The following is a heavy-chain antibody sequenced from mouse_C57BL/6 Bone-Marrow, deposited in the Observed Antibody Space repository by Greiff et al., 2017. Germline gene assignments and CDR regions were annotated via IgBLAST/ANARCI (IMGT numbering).Heavy chain of an antibody. D-gene: IGHD4-1*01. CDR1: GYTFTSYT. J-gene: IGHJ4*01. V-gene: IGHV1-4*01. CDR3: AKLGHAMDY. CDR2: INPSSGYT. Sequence: QVQLQQSGAELARPGASVKMSCKASGYTFTSYTMHWVKQRPGQGLAWIGYINPSSGYTKSNQKFKDKATLTADKSSSTAYMQLSSLTSEDSAVYYCAKLGHAMDYWGQGTSVTVSS.